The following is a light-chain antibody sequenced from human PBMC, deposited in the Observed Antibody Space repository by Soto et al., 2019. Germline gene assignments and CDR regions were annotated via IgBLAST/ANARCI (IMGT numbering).Light chain of an antibody. J-gene: IGKJ1*01. V-gene: IGKV3-15*01. CDR3: QHYNNGPR. Sequence: EMVMTQSPATLSVSPGERATLSCRASQSVSSNLAWYQQKPGQAPRLLIYGASTRATGIPARFSGSGSGTDFTLTIRRLEPEDFAVYYCQHYNNGPRFGQGTKVDIK. CDR1: QSVSSN. CDR2: GAS.